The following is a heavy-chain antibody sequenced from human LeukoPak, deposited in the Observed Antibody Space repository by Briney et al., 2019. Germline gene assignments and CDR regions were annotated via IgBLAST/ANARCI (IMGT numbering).Heavy chain of an antibody. CDR2: IYTSGST. D-gene: IGHD2-2*01. V-gene: IGHV4-61*02. Sequence: SQTLSLTCIVSGGSISSGSYYWSWIRQPAGKGLEWIGRIYTSGSTNYNPSLKSRVTISVDTSKNQFSLKLSSVTAADTAVYYCARDDPLYCSSTSCYGRGFDYWGQGTLVTVSS. CDR1: GGSISSGSYY. CDR3: ARDDPLYCSSTSCYGRGFDY. J-gene: IGHJ4*02.